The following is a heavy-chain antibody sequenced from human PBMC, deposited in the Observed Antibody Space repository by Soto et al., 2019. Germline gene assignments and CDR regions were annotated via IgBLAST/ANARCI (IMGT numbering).Heavy chain of an antibody. D-gene: IGHD1-26*01. Sequence: QVQLQESGPGLVKPSQTLSLTCTVSGGSISSGGYYWSWIRQHPGKGLEWIGYIYYSGSTYYNPHLKXRXTXSXXTSKNQFSLKLSSGTAADTAVYYCARVISYGYFADWGQGTLVTVSS. CDR3: ARVISYGYFAD. J-gene: IGHJ4*02. CDR1: GGSISSGGYY. CDR2: IYYSGST. V-gene: IGHV4-31*03.